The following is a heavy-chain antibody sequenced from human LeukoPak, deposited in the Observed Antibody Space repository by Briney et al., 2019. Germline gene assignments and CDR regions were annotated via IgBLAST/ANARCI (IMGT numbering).Heavy chain of an antibody. V-gene: IGHV3-9*01. CDR2: ISWNSGSI. Sequence: GRSLRLSCAASGFTFDDYAMHWVRQAPGKGLQWVSGISWNSGSIGYVDSVKGRFTISRDNAKNSLYLQMNSLRAEDTAVYYCARTTLIVGDAFDIWGQGTMVTVSS. CDR3: ARTTLIVGDAFDI. D-gene: IGHD2/OR15-2a*01. CDR1: GFTFDDYA. J-gene: IGHJ3*02.